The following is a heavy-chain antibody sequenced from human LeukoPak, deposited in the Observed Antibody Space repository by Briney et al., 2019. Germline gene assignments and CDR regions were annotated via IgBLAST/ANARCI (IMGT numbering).Heavy chain of an antibody. CDR3: AREFDGGGVITTRSLDY. V-gene: IGHV6-1*01. D-gene: IGHD3-22*01. J-gene: IGHJ4*02. CDR1: GDSVSSNSAA. CDR2: TYYRSKWYN. Sequence: SQTLSLTCAISGDSVSSNSAAWNWLRQSPSRGLEWLGRTYYRSKWYNDYAVSVKSRITINPDTSKNQFSLQLNSVTPEDTAVYYCAREFDGGGVITTRSLDYWGQGTLVTVSS.